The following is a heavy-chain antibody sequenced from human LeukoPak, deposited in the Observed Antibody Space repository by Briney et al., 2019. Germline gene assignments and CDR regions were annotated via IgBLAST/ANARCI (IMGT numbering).Heavy chain of an antibody. CDR2: ISYDGSNK. J-gene: IGHJ5*02. D-gene: IGHD3-9*01. V-gene: IGHV3-30*04. CDR1: GFTFSSYA. CDR3: ARALQYYDILTGYH. Sequence: EGSLRLSCAASGFTFSSYAMHWARQAPGKGLEWVAVISYDGSNKYYADSVKGRFTISRDNSKNTLYLQMNSLRAEDTAVYYCARALQYYDILTGYHWGQGTLVTVSS.